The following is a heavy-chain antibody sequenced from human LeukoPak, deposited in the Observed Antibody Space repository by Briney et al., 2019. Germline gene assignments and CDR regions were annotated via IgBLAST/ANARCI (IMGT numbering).Heavy chain of an antibody. V-gene: IGHV4-39*07. CDR3: AFPFKSGDAFDI. D-gene: IGHD3-3*01. Sequence: SETLSLTCSVSGGSISDRTYYWGWIRQPPGKGLEWIGSVYFDGSTYYTASLKSRVTISVDKSKNQFSLKLSSVTAADTAVYYCAFPFKSGDAFDIWGQGTMVTVSS. CDR1: GGSISDRTYY. CDR2: VYFDGST. J-gene: IGHJ3*02.